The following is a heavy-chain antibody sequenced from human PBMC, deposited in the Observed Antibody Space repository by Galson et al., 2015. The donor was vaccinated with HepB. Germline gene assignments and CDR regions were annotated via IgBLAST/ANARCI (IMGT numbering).Heavy chain of an antibody. CDR3: ARAYNWNYALDY. D-gene: IGHD1-7*01. Sequence: QSGAAVKKPGESLKISCKASGYTFTNSGISWVRQARGQGLEWMGWISTYNDNTHYAQMFQGRVTMTTDTSTSTAYMELRSLRSDDTAVYYCARAYNWNYALDYWGQGTLVTVSS. V-gene: IGHV1-18*01. J-gene: IGHJ4*02. CDR1: GYTFTNSG. CDR2: ISTYNDNT.